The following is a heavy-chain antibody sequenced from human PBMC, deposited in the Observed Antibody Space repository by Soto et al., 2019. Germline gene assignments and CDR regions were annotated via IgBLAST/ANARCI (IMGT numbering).Heavy chain of an antibody. CDR1: GYTVTTHY. CDR2: INPGSGAA. J-gene: IGHJ3*02. CDR3: ARGGEVGVAGSAAFDM. V-gene: IGHV1-46*01. Sequence: QVQLVQSGAEVKKPGASVKISCTASGYTVTTHYMHWVRQAPGRGLEWMGAINPGSGAAKYTQTFQARVTMTRDTSTKTVYVEMSALRSEDTAVFYCARGGEVGVAGSAAFDMWGQGTMVTVSS. D-gene: IGHD3-3*01.